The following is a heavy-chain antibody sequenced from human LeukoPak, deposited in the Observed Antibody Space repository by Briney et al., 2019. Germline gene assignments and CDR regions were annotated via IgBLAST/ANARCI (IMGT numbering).Heavy chain of an antibody. CDR2: IIPIFGTA. CDR1: GGTFSSYA. J-gene: IGHJ4*02. D-gene: IGHD5-24*01. CDR3: ARGHRRWLHFSY. V-gene: IGHV1-69*05. Sequence: GASVKVSCKASGGTFSSYAISWVRQAPGQGLEWMGGIIPIFGTANYAQKFQGRVTITTDESTSTAYMELSSLRSEDTAVYYCARGHRRWLHFSYWGQGTLVTVSS.